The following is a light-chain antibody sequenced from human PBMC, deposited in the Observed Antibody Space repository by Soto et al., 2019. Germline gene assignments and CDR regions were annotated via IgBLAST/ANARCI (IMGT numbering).Light chain of an antibody. J-gene: IGLJ2*01. CDR2: YDS. V-gene: IGLV3-21*04. Sequence: VLTQPASVSVAPGKTARITCGGNNIGSKSVHWYQQKPGQAPVLVIYYDSDRPSGPPERFSGSNSGNTATLTISRVEAGDEADYYCQVWDSSSDRLFGGGTKLTVL. CDR1: NIGSKS. CDR3: QVWDSSSDRL.